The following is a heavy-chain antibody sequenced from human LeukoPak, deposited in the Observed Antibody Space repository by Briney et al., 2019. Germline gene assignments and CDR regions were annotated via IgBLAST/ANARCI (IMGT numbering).Heavy chain of an antibody. J-gene: IGHJ6*02. CDR1: GYTFTSYA. D-gene: IGHD3-3*01. CDR2: INAGNGNT. CDR3: ARDVDGYDFWSGYYGYYGMDV. V-gene: IGHV1-3*01. Sequence: ASVKVSCKASGYTFTSYAMHWVRQAPGQRLEWMGWINAGNGNTKYSQKFQGRVTITRDTSASTAYMELSSLRSEDTAVYYCARDVDGYDFWSGYYGYYGMDVWGQGTTVTVSS.